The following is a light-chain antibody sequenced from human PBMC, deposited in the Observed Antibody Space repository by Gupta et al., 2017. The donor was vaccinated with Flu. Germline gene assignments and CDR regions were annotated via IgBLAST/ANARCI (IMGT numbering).Light chain of an antibody. J-gene: IGLJ1*01. CDR2: DDS. Sequence: GKTARITGGEDTIKAKTVHWYQQKAGQAPVLFVYDDSDRHSGIPERFSGSNSGSTATLTISRVEAGDEADYYCQVWDTTNYRPVFGAGTRVAVL. CDR1: TIKAKT. V-gene: IGLV3-21*03. CDR3: QVWDTTNYRPV.